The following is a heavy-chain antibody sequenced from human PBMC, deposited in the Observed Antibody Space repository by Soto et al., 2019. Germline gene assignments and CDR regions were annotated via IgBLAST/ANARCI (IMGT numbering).Heavy chain of an antibody. CDR2: IYYSGST. D-gene: IGHD1-26*01. J-gene: IGHJ3*02. CDR1: GGSISSGGYY. V-gene: IGHV4-31*03. Sequence: QVQLQESRPGLVKPSQTLSLTCTVSGGSISSGGYYWSWIRQHPGKGLEWIGYIYYSGSTYYNPSLKSRVTISVDTSKNQFSLKLSSVTAADTAVYYCAREPELLLVPDAFDIWGQGTMVTVSS. CDR3: AREPELLLVPDAFDI.